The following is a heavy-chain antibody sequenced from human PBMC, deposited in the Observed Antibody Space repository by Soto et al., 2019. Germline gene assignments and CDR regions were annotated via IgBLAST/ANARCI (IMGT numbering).Heavy chain of an antibody. CDR2: ISYDGSNK. Sequence: QVQLVESEGGVVQPGRSLRLSCAASGFTFSSYAMHWVRQAPGKGLEWVAVISYDGSNKYYADSVKGRFTISRDNSKNXLXXQMNSLRAEDTAVYYCARDLTGSGWGYYYYYGMDVWGQGTTVTVSS. D-gene: IGHD6-19*01. CDR3: ARDLTGSGWGYYYYYGMDV. J-gene: IGHJ6*02. CDR1: GFTFSSYA. V-gene: IGHV3-30-3*01.